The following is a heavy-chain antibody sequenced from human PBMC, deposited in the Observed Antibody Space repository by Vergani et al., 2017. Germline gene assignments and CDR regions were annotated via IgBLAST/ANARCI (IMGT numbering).Heavy chain of an antibody. Sequence: QVQLVESGGGLVKPGGSLRLSCAASGFTLSDYYMSWIRQAPGKGLEWVSYISSSSSYTNYADSAKGRFTISGDNAKNSLYLQMNSLRAEDTAVYYCARDEVGATTFDYGGHGTLVTVSS. D-gene: IGHD1-26*01. CDR1: GFTLSDYY. J-gene: IGHJ4*01. CDR3: ARDEVGATTFDY. CDR2: ISSSSSYT. V-gene: IGHV3-11*05.